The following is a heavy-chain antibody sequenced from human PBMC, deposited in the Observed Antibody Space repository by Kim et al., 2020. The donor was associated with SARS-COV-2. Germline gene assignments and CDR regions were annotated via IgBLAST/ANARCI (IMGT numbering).Heavy chain of an antibody. Sequence: GGSLRLSCAASGFTFSSYGMHWVRQAPGKGLEWVAVISYDGSNKYYADSVKGRFTISRDNSKNTLYLQMNSLRAEDTAVYYCAKDQSGGSSGWLFDYWGQGTLVTVSS. J-gene: IGHJ4*02. D-gene: IGHD6-19*01. CDR2: ISYDGSNK. V-gene: IGHV3-30*18. CDR1: GFTFSSYG. CDR3: AKDQSGGSSGWLFDY.